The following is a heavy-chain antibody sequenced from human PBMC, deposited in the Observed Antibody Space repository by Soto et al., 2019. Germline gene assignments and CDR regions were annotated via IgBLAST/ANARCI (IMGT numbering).Heavy chain of an antibody. CDR2: ISHSGSA. CDR1: GGSFSPDW. D-gene: IGHD1-1*01. CDR3: ARGGDWRLDS. J-gene: IGHJ4*02. Sequence: QVQLQQWGAGPLKPSETLSLTCTVHGGSFSPDWWTWIRQTPGKGLEWIGEISHSGSANYNPSLKSRVTLAVDMSKNQFSLTRSSMTAADTAGYYCARGGDWRLDSWGQGTLVTVSS. V-gene: IGHV4-34*02.